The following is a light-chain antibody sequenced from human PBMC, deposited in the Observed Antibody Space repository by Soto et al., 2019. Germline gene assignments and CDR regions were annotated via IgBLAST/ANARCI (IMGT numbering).Light chain of an antibody. Sequence: QSALTQPASVSGSPGQSITISCTGTSSDVGGYNYVSWYQRHPGKAPKLMIYDVSNRPSGVSNRFSGSKSGNTASLTISGLQAEDEADDYCSSYTSSSTLLVFGGGTQLTVL. V-gene: IGLV2-14*01. J-gene: IGLJ2*01. CDR3: SSYTSSSTLLV. CDR2: DVS. CDR1: SSDVGGYNY.